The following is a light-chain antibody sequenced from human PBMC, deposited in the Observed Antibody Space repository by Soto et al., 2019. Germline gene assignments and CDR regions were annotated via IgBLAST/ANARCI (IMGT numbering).Light chain of an antibody. CDR3: TAYPGTTPVV. Sequence: QSVLTQPASVSGSPGQSIAISCTGTSSDVGGYNVVSWYQQHPGKAPKLVIYAVPNRPSGVSDRFSGSKSGNTASLTITGFQAEDEADYYCTAYPGTTPVVFGGGTK. CDR1: SSDVGGYNV. CDR2: AVP. V-gene: IGLV2-14*01. J-gene: IGLJ2*01.